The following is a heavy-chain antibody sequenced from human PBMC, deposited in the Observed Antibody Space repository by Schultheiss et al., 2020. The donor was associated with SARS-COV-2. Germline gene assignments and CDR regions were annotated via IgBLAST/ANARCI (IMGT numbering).Heavy chain of an antibody. CDR3: ARDVAAADWYFDL. CDR1: GFTFSSYA. Sequence: GGSLRLSCAASGFTFSSYAMSWVRQAPGKGLEWVANIKQDGSEKYYVDSVKGRFTISRDNAKNSLYLQMNSLRAEDTAVYYCARDVAAADWYFDLWGRGTLVTVSS. J-gene: IGHJ2*01. V-gene: IGHV3-7*03. CDR2: IKQDGSEK. D-gene: IGHD6-13*01.